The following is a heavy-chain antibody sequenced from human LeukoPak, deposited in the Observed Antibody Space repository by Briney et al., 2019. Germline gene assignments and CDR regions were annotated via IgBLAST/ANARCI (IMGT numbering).Heavy chain of an antibody. D-gene: IGHD5/OR15-5a*01. V-gene: IGHV7-4-1*02. CDR2: INTNTGNP. CDR1: GYTFTSYA. J-gene: IGHJ5*02. Sequence: ASVKVSCKASGYTFTSYAMNWVRQAPGQGLEWMGWINTNTGNPTYAQGFTGRFVFSLDTSVSTAYLQISSLKAEDTAVYYCARGVFGTSADWFDPWGQGTLVTVSS. CDR3: ARGVFGTSADWFDP.